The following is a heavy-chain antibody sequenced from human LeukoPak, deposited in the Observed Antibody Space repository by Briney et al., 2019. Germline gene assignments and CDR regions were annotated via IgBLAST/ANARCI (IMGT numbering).Heavy chain of an antibody. J-gene: IGHJ4*02. V-gene: IGHV3-23*01. CDR2: ISGGGAVT. CDR1: GFTFSSYA. D-gene: IGHD5-12*01. CDR3: AKEPRVATIEIFDY. Sequence: GVSLRLSCAASGFTFSSYAMSWVRQAPGKGLEWVSSISGGGAVTYYADSVKGRFTISRDNSRNTVYLQMNSLRAEDTAVYYCAKEPRVATIEIFDYWGQGTLVTVSS.